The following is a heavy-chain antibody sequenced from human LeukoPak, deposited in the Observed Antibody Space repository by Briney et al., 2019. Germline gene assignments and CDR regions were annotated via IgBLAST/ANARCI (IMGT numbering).Heavy chain of an antibody. D-gene: IGHD4-23*01. CDR2: IYYSGST. CDR1: GGSISSYY. Sequence: SQTLSLTCTVSGGSISSYYWSWIRQPPGKGLEWIGYIYYSGSTNYNPSLKSRVTISVDTSKNQFSLKLSSVTAADTAVYYCARGPLYGGNPYFDYWGQGTLVTVSS. J-gene: IGHJ4*02. V-gene: IGHV4-59*01. CDR3: ARGPLYGGNPYFDY.